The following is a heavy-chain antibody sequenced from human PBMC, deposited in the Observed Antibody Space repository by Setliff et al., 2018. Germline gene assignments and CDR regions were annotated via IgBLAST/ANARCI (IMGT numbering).Heavy chain of an antibody. J-gene: IGHJ4*02. CDR3: ARHGDASFYYDILTGHSPPYYFDY. CDR1: GYTFTNYG. Sequence: ASVKVSCKASGYTFTNYGVSWVRQAPGQGLEWMGWISGFNGNTKYEQKVQGRVSMTTDTSTSTAYMELRSLRSDDTAVYYCARHGDASFYYDILTGHSPPYYFDYWGQGTLVTVSS. CDR2: ISGFNGNT. D-gene: IGHD3-9*01. V-gene: IGHV1-18*01.